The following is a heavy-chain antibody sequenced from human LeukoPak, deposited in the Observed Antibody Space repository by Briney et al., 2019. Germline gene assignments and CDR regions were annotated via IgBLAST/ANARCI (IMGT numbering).Heavy chain of an antibody. CDR3: ARVYYDFWSGSFDY. CDR1: GFTFSSYW. Sequence: GGSLRLSCAASGFTFSSYWMSWVRQAPGKGLGWVANIKQDGSEKYYVDSVKGRFTISRDNAKNSLYLQMNSLRAEDTAVYYCARVYYDFWSGSFDYWGQGTLVTVSS. CDR2: IKQDGSEK. V-gene: IGHV3-7*01. J-gene: IGHJ4*02. D-gene: IGHD3-3*01.